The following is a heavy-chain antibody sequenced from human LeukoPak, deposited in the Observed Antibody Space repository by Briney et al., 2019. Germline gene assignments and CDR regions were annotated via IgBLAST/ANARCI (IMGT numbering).Heavy chain of an antibody. Sequence: GASVKVSCKASGYTFTSYYMHWGRQAPGQGLEWMGIINPSGGSTSYAQKFQGRVTMTRDTSTSTVYMELSSLRSEDTAVYYCARGGSYYDSSGYYNGYWGQGTLVTVSS. V-gene: IGHV1-46*01. CDR3: ARGGSYYDSSGYYNGY. CDR1: GYTFTSYY. CDR2: INPSGGST. J-gene: IGHJ4*02. D-gene: IGHD3-22*01.